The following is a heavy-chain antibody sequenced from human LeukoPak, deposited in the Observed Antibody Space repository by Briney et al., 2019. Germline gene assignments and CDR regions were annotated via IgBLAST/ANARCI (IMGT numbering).Heavy chain of an antibody. Sequence: GGSLRLSCAASGFTFSSYWMSWVRQAPGKGLEWVANIKQDGSEKYYVDSVKGRFTISRDNAKNSLYLQMNSLRAEDTAVYYCARGPPARRRDGYNKIYFDYWGQGTLVTVSS. CDR1: GFTFSSYW. V-gene: IGHV3-7*01. CDR2: IKQDGSEK. D-gene: IGHD5-24*01. J-gene: IGHJ4*02. CDR3: ARGPPARRRDGYNKIYFDY.